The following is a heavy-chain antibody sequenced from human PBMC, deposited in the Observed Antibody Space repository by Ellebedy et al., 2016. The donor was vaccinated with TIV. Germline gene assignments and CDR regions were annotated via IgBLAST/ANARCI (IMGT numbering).Heavy chain of an antibody. CDR1: GGSISYY. V-gene: IGHV4-59*08. D-gene: IGHD3-22*01. J-gene: IGHJ6*03. CDR3: ARSFVGGYHPHYYYYYMDV. Sequence: MPSETLSLTCAVSGGSISYYWNWVRQAPGKPLEWIGYIFYSGTTNYNPSLKSRATISVDTSKNQFSLTLTSVTAADTAVYYCARSFVGGYHPHYYYYYMDVWGKGTTVIVSS. CDR2: IFYSGTT.